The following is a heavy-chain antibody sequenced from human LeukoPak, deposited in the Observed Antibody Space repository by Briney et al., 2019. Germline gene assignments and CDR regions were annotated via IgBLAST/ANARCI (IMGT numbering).Heavy chain of an antibody. J-gene: IGHJ4*02. CDR2: ISGSGGST. D-gene: IGHD3-22*01. CDR1: GFTFSSYA. Sequence: PGGSLRLSCAASGFTFSSYAMSWVRQAPGKGLEWVSAISGSGGSTYYADSVKGRFTISRDNSTNTLYLQMNSLRAEDTAVYYCAKEDYYDSSGYYYVPGDFDYWGQGTLVTVSS. V-gene: IGHV3-23*01. CDR3: AKEDYYDSSGYYYVPGDFDY.